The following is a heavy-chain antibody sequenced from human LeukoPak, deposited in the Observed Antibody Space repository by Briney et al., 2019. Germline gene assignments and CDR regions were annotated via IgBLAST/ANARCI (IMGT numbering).Heavy chain of an antibody. J-gene: IGHJ4*02. CDR2: ISSSSYI. Sequence: GGSLRLSCAASGFTFSSYSMNWVRQAPGKGLEWVSSISSSSYIYYADSVKGRFTISRDNAKNSLYLQMNSLRAEDTAVYYCARDTMVRGVMVDFDYWGQGTLVTVSS. D-gene: IGHD3-10*01. CDR1: GFTFSSYS. V-gene: IGHV3-21*01. CDR3: ARDTMVRGVMVDFDY.